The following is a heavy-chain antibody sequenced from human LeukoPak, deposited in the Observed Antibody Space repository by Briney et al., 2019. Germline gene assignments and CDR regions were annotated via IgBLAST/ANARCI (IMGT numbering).Heavy chain of an antibody. Sequence: PGGSLRLSCAASGFTFNNYGMHWVRQAPGKGLEWVAVISYDGSNKYYADSVKGRFTISRDNSKNTLYLQMNSLRAEDTAVYYCARGAAYYYGSGRKYNWFDPWGQGTLVTVSS. CDR3: ARGAAYYYGSGRKYNWFDP. CDR2: ISYDGSNK. CDR1: GFTFNNYG. J-gene: IGHJ5*02. D-gene: IGHD3-10*01. V-gene: IGHV3-30*03.